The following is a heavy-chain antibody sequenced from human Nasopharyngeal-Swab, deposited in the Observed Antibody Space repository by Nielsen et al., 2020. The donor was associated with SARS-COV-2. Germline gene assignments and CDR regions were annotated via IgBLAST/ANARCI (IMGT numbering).Heavy chain of an antibody. CDR2: ISSSSSTI. D-gene: IGHD3-3*01. Sequence: GESLKISCAASGFTFSDYYMSWIRQAPGKGLEWVSYISSSSSTIYYADSVKGRFTISRDNAKNSLYLQMNSLRAEDTAVYYCAAGRYYDFWSGYSDYWGQGALVTVSS. J-gene: IGHJ4*02. V-gene: IGHV3-11*04. CDR3: AAGRYYDFWSGYSDY. CDR1: GFTFSDYY.